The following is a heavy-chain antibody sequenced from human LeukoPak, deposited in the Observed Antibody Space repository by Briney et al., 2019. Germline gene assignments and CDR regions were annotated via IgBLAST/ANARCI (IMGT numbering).Heavy chain of an antibody. CDR1: GFTFSSYG. Sequence: GGSLRLSCAASGFTFSSYGMHWVRQAPGKGLEWVAVISYDGSNKYYADSVKGRFTISRDNSKNTLYLQMNSLRAEDTAVYYCAKDHGSSIAAAGDYWGQGTLVTVSS. D-gene: IGHD6-13*01. V-gene: IGHV3-30*18. CDR2: ISYDGSNK. CDR3: AKDHGSSIAAAGDY. J-gene: IGHJ4*02.